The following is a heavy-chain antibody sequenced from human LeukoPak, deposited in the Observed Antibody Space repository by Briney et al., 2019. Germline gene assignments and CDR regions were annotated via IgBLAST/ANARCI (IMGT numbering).Heavy chain of an antibody. J-gene: IGHJ4*02. D-gene: IGHD4-17*01. Sequence: ASVKVSCKSSGYTITSYGISWVRQAPGQGLEWMGWINPNSGGTNYAQKFQGRVTMTRDTSISTAYMELSRLRSDDTAVYYCARGHPHDYGDYGRDYWGQGTLVTVSS. CDR1: GYTITSYG. CDR3: ARGHPHDYGDYGRDY. CDR2: INPNSGGT. V-gene: IGHV1-2*02.